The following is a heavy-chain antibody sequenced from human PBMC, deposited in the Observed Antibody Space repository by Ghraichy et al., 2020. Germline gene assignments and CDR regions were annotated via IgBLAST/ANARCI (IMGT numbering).Heavy chain of an antibody. CDR2: ISYDGSNK. D-gene: IGHD3-16*01. CDR1: GFTFSSYG. J-gene: IGHJ4*02. Sequence: GGSLRLSCAASGFTFSSYGMHWVRQAPGKGLEWVAVISYDGSNKYYADSVKGRFTISRDNSKNTLYLQMNSLRAEDTAVYYCAKDRVSPRGYDFLGEYYLDYWGQGTLVTVSS. CDR3: AKDRVSPRGYDFLGEYYLDY. V-gene: IGHV3-30*18.